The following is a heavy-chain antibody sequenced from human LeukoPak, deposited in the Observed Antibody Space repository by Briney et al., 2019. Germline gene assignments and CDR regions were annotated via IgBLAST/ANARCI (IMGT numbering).Heavy chain of an antibody. CDR1: GFTFSSYA. D-gene: IGHD6-13*01. V-gene: IGHV3-23*01. J-gene: IGHJ5*02. Sequence: GGSLRLSCAASGFTFSSYAMSWVRQAPGKGLEWVSAISGSGGSTYYADSVKGRFTISRDNSKNTLYLQMNSLRAEDTTVYYCAKERGTGYSSSWHSWFDPWGQGTLVTVSS. CDR2: ISGSGGST. CDR3: AKERGTGYSSSWHSWFDP.